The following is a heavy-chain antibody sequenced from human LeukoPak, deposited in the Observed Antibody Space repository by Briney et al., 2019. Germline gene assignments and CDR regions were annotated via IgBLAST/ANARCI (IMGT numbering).Heavy chain of an antibody. V-gene: IGHV4-4*07. D-gene: IGHD3-3*01. CDR2: VYTSGSS. CDR1: GGSISGYY. J-gene: IGHJ4*02. CDR3: ARADFWSGYYNY. Sequence: SETLSLTCTVSGGSISGYYWDWIRQPAGKGLEWIGRVYTSGSSTYNPSLKSRVTISLDKSKNQFSLKLSSVTAADTAVYYCARADFWSGYYNYWGQGTLVTVSS.